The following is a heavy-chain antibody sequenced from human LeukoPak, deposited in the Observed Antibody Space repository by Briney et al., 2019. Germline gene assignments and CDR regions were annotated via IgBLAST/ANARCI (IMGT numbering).Heavy chain of an antibody. Sequence: SETLSLTCTVSGGSISSYYWSWIRQPPGKGLEWIGYIYYSGSTNYNPSLKSRVTISVDTSKDQFSLKLSSVTAADTAVYYCAISGVDTAMVDFDYWGQGTLVTVSS. D-gene: IGHD5-18*01. CDR3: AISGVDTAMVDFDY. V-gene: IGHV4-59*01. CDR2: IYYSGST. CDR1: GGSISSYY. J-gene: IGHJ4*02.